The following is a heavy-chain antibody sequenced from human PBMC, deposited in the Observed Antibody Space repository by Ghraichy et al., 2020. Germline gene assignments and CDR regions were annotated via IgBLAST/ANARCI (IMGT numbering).Heavy chain of an antibody. CDR3: AKRVEYSNSSPRFDY. D-gene: IGHD6-6*01. J-gene: IGHJ4*02. CDR1: GFTFSNYG. CDR2: ITDSGRDT. V-gene: IGHV3-23*01. Sequence: LTCAVSGFTFSNYGMNWVRQAPGKGLEWVAAITDSGRDTYYADSVKGRFTVSRDNSKNTLYLQMSSLRAEDTAVYYCAKRVEYSNSSPRFDYWGQGTLVTVSS.